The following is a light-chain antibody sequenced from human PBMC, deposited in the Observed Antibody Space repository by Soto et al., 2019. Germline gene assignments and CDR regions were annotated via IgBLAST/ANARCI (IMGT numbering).Light chain of an antibody. V-gene: IGKV1-9*01. CDR2: AAS. CDR1: QGISSF. CDR3: QQLYIFPLT. J-gene: IGKJ5*01. Sequence: DIHLTQSPSFLSASVGDRFTITCLAIQGISSFLAWYQQKACKAPNLLMYAASTLQSGVPSRVSGGESGTEYTLTISSLHPEYSATYYCQQLYIFPLTFGQGTRLEIK.